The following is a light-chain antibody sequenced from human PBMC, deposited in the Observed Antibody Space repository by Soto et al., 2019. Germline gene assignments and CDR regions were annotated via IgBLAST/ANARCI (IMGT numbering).Light chain of an antibody. CDR2: DAS. J-gene: IGKJ4*01. CDR3: QQFSSYPLT. V-gene: IGKV3-20*01. CDR1: QTVRNNY. Sequence: EFVLTHSPGTLSLSLGEIATLSCRASQTVRNNYLAWYQQKPGQAPRLLIYDASSRATGIPDRFSGGGSGTDFTLTISRLEPEDFAVHYCQQFSSYPLTFGGATKVDI.